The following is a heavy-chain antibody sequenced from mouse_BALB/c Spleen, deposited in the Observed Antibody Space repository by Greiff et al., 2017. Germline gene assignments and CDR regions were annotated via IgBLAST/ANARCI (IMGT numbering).Heavy chain of an antibody. V-gene: IGHV14-3*02. J-gene: IGHJ3*01. CDR3: APYDGYPAWFAY. CDR2: IDPANGNT. CDR1: GFNIKDTY. Sequence: EVQLQQSGAELVKPGASVKLSCTASGFNIKDTYMHWVKQRPEQGLEWIGRIDPANGNTKYDPKFQGKATITADTSSNTAYLQLSSLTSEDTAVYYCAPYDGYPAWFAYWGQGTLVTVSA. D-gene: IGHD2-3*01.